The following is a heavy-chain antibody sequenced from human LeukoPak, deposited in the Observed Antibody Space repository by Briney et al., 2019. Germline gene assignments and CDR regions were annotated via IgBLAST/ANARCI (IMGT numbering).Heavy chain of an antibody. Sequence: PSETLSLTCTVSGGSISSSSYYWGWIRQPPGKGLEWIGSIYYSGSAYYNPSLKSRVTISVDTSKNQFSLKLSSVTAADTAVYYCARWDSSSEFDPWGQGTLVTVSS. CDR3: ARWDSSSEFDP. CDR2: IYYSGSA. CDR1: GGSISSSSYY. V-gene: IGHV4-39*01. D-gene: IGHD6-13*01. J-gene: IGHJ5*02.